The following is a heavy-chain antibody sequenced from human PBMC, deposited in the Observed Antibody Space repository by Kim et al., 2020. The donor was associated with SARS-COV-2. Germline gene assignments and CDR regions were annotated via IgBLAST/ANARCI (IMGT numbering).Heavy chain of an antibody. D-gene: IGHD6-13*01. V-gene: IGHV3-48*02. Sequence: GGSLRLSCAASGFTFISYAINWLRQAPGKGLEWVSYISSSSGKIDYADSVKGRFTISRDNAKNSVYLQMNSLRDEDTAVYYCARDRSFGSTLYYYFDYWGQGALVTVSS. J-gene: IGHJ4*02. CDR3: ARDRSFGSTLYYYFDY. CDR2: ISSSSGKI. CDR1: GFTFISYA.